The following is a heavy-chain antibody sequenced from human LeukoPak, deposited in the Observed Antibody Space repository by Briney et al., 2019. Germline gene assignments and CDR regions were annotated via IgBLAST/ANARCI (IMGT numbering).Heavy chain of an antibody. V-gene: IGHV3-53*01. CDR1: GFTVSSNY. Sequence: GGSLILSCAASGFTVSSNYMSWVRQAPGKGLEWVSVIYSGGNTYHADSVQGRFTISRDNSKNTLYLQMNSLRAEDTAVYYCACGTSFGYFDLWGRGTLVTVSS. CDR2: IYSGGNT. D-gene: IGHD1-26*01. J-gene: IGHJ2*01. CDR3: ACGTSFGYFDL.